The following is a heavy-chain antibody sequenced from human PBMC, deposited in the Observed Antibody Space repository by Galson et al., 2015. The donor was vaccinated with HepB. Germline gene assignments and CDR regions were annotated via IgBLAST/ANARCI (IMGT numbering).Heavy chain of an antibody. Sequence: SLRLSCAASGFTLSSYGMHWVRQAPGKGLEWVAFIRYGGSTKYYADSVKGRFTISRDNSKNTLYLQMSSLRAEDTAVYYCAKDDRAYCGGDCYQDYWGQGTLVTVSS. CDR3: AKDDRAYCGGDCYQDY. J-gene: IGHJ4*02. CDR2: IRYGGSTK. D-gene: IGHD2-21*02. CDR1: GFTLSSYG. V-gene: IGHV3-30*02.